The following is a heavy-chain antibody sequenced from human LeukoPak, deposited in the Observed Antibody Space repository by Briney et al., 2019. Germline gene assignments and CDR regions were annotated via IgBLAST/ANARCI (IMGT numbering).Heavy chain of an antibody. Sequence: GGSLRLSCAASGFTFDDYGMSWVRQAPGKGLEWVSAIDWNGGNTGYADSVKGRFTISRDNAKNSLYLHLNSLRAEDTALYHGARVRGGLSYGMDVWGQGTTVTVSS. CDR1: GFTFDDYG. CDR2: IDWNGGNT. J-gene: IGHJ6*02. CDR3: ARVRGGLSYGMDV. D-gene: IGHD3-10*01. V-gene: IGHV3-20*01.